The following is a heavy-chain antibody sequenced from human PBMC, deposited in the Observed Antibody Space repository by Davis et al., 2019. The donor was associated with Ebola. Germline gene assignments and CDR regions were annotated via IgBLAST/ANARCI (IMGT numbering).Heavy chain of an antibody. CDR2: IYYSGST. Sequence: SETLSLTCTVSGGSISSSSYYWGWIRQPPGKGLEWIGSIYYSGSTYYNPSLKSRVTISVDTSKNQFSLKLSSVTAADTAVYYCARLVSSHYYDSSGYGFFRYFDLWGRGTLVTVSS. J-gene: IGHJ2*01. CDR1: GGSISSSSYY. CDR3: ARLVSSHYYDSSGYGFFRYFDL. V-gene: IGHV4-39*01. D-gene: IGHD3-22*01.